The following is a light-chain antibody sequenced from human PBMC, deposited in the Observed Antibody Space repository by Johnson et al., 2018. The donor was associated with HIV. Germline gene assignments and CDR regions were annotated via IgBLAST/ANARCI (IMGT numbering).Light chain of an antibody. V-gene: IGLV1-51*02. CDR2: ENN. CDR3: GTRDKSLTIGGV. J-gene: IGLJ1*01. Sequence: QSVLTQPPSVSAAPGQKVTISCSGSNSNIGNNYVSWYQLLPGTAPKLLIYENNKRPSGIPDRFSGSKSGTSATLGIAGPQTGDEADYYCGTRDKSLTIGGVFGTVTKVPVL. CDR1: NSNIGNNY.